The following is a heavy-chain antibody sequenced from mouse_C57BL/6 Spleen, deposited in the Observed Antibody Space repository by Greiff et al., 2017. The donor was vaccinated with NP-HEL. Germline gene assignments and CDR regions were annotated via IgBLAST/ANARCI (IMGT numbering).Heavy chain of an antibody. D-gene: IGHD2-5*01. V-gene: IGHV1-52*01. CDR2: IDPSDSET. CDR1: GYTFTSYW. CDR3: ARNPLYYSNYEESYYAMDY. Sequence: QVQLQQPGAELVRPGSSVKLSCKASGYTFTSYWMHWVKQRPIQGLEWIGNIDPSDSETHYNQKFKDKATLTVDKSSSTAYMQLSSLTSEDSAVYYWARNPLYYSNYEESYYAMDYWCQGTSVTVSS. J-gene: IGHJ4*01.